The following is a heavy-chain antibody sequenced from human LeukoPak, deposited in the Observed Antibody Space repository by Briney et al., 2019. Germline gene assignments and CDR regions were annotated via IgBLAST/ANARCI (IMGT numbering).Heavy chain of an antibody. V-gene: IGHV1-24*01. D-gene: IGHD1-26*01. CDR1: GGTFSSYA. CDR2: FDPEDGET. CDR3: ATEGRIVGAIPWFDP. Sequence: ASVKVSCKASGGTFSSYAISWVRQAPGKGLEWMGGFDPEDGETIYAQKFQGRVTMTEDTSTDTAYMELSSLRSEDTAVYYCATEGRIVGAIPWFDPWGQGTLVTVSS. J-gene: IGHJ5*02.